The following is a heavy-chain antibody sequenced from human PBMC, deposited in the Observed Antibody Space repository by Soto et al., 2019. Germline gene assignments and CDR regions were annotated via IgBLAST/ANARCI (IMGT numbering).Heavy chain of an antibody. V-gene: IGHV3-33*01. CDR3: AREKYGSGSYYVDY. D-gene: IGHD3-10*01. CDR1: GFTFSSYG. Sequence: QVQLVESGGGVVQPGRSLRLSCAASGFTFSSYGMHWVRQAPGKGLEWVAVIWYDGSNKYYADSVKGRFTISRDNSKNTLYLQMNSLRAEDTAVYYRAREKYGSGSYYVDYWGQGTLVTVSS. J-gene: IGHJ4*02. CDR2: IWYDGSNK.